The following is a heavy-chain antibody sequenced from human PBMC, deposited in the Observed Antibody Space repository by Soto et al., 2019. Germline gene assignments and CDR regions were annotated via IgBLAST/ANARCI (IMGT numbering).Heavy chain of an antibody. CDR3: ARDVGVRAYGPGIRGRDV. D-gene: IGHD4-17*01. Sequence: AQMVQTGAELKEPGASVKVSCKASGYTFTTYVVRWVRQAPGQGVERVGEISTHTGDTLYEQKFKGRVNVTTDTASSTVYMEVRSLRSDDAAVYYCARDVGVRAYGPGIRGRDVWGQGTTVTVSS. CDR2: ISTHTGDT. V-gene: IGHV1-18*01. CDR1: GYTFTTYV. J-gene: IGHJ6*02.